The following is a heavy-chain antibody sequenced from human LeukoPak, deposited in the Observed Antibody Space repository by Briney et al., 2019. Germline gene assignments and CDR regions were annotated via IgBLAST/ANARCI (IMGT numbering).Heavy chain of an antibody. CDR1: GFTFSSYA. J-gene: IGHJ6*02. CDR3: ARDSRITMVRGVTSWGMDV. D-gene: IGHD3-10*01. Sequence: RSGGSLSLSCAASGFTFSSYAMHWVRQAPGKGLEWVAVISYGGRNKYYTDSVKGRLTISRDNYKNTLYLQKNRLRAEDTAAYYCARDSRITMVRGVTSWGMDVWGQGTTVTVSS. CDR2: ISYGGRNK. V-gene: IGHV3-30*04.